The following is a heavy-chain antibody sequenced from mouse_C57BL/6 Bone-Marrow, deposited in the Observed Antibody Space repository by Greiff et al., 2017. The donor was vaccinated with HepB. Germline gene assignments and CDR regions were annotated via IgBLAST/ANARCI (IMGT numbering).Heavy chain of an antibody. Sequence: VKVVESGAELMKPGASVKLSCKATGYTFTGYWIEWVKQRPGHGLEWIGEILPGSGSTNYNEKFKGKATFTADTSSNTAYMQLSSLTTEDSAIYYCARKGDYGSSLWYFDVWGTGTTVTVSS. D-gene: IGHD1-1*01. CDR3: ARKGDYGSSLWYFDV. V-gene: IGHV1-9*01. CDR2: ILPGSGST. CDR1: GYTFTGYW. J-gene: IGHJ1*03.